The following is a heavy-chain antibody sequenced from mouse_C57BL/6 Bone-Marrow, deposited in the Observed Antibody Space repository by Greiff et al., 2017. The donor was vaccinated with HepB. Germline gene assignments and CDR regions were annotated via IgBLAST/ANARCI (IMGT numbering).Heavy chain of an antibody. CDR2: IYPGDGDT. CDR3: AREEITTVVAKDYAMDY. Sequence: VQLQQSGAELVKPGASVKISCKASGYAFSSYWMNWVKQRPGKGLEWIGQIYPGDGDTNYNGKFKGKATLTADKSSSTAYMQLSSLTSEDSAVYFCAREEITTVVAKDYAMDYWGQGTSGTVSS. V-gene: IGHV1-80*01. D-gene: IGHD1-1*01. CDR1: GYAFSSYW. J-gene: IGHJ4*01.